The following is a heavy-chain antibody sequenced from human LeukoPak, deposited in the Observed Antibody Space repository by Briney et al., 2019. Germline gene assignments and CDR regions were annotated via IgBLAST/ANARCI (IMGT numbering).Heavy chain of an antibody. Sequence: ASVKVSCKASGYTFTSYDINWVRQATGQGLEWMGWMNPNSGNTGYAQKFQGRVTMTRNTSISTAYMELSSLRSEDTAVYCCARTPASSGWYYYYYYMDVWGKGTTVTVSS. V-gene: IGHV1-8*01. J-gene: IGHJ6*03. CDR1: GYTFTSYD. CDR2: MNPNSGNT. CDR3: ARTPASSGWYYYYYYMDV. D-gene: IGHD6-19*01.